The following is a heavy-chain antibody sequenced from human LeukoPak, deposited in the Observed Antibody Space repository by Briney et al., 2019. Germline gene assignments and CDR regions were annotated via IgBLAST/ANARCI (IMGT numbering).Heavy chain of an antibody. D-gene: IGHD2-2*01. CDR2: ISTDGSST. J-gene: IGHJ4*02. CDR1: GFTFSSYW. CDR3: ARVDCSSTSCYYYGVFDY. Sequence: GGSLRLSCAASGFTFSSYWMHWVRQPPGKGLVWVSRISTDGSSTTYADSVKGRFTVSRDSAKNTLYLQMNSLRAEDTAVYYCARVDCSSTSCYYYGVFDYWGQGTLVTVSS. V-gene: IGHV3-74*01.